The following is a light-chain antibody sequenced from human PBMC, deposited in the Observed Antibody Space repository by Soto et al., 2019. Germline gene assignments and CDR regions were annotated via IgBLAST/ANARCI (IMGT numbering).Light chain of an antibody. J-gene: IGKJ5*01. Sequence: EIVLTQSPGTLSLSPGERATLSCRASQSVSSSYLAWYQQKPGQAPRLLIYGASSRATGIPDRFSGSGSGTEFTLTITSLQSEDFALYYCQQYHNLWTFGQGTRLE. CDR3: QQYHNLWT. V-gene: IGKV3-20*01. CDR1: QSVSSSY. CDR2: GAS.